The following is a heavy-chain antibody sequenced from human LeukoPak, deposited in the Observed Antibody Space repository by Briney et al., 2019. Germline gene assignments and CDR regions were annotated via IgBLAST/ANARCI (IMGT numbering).Heavy chain of an antibody. V-gene: IGHV1-2*02. CDR3: ARGSVAALEYFQH. J-gene: IGHJ1*01. D-gene: IGHD6-19*01. Sequence: ASVKVSCRASGYTFTGYYMHWVRQAPGQGLEWMGWINPNSGGTNYAQKFQGRVTMTRDTSISTAYMELSRLRSDDTAVYYCARGSVAALEYFQHWGQGTLVTVSS. CDR1: GYTFTGYY. CDR2: INPNSGGT.